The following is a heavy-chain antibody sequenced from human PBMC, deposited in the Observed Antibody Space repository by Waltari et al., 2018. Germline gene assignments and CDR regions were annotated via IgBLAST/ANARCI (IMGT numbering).Heavy chain of an antibody. Sequence: EVQLVESGGGLVQPGVYLGLSCEASGFTFSRYWLHWVRQAPGKGLVWVSRISSNENTTTYADSVKGRFTISRDNAKNTLYLQMNSLRAEDTAVYYCARVEYSYGPYCFDSWGQGTPVTVSS. CDR1: GFTFSRYW. V-gene: IGHV3-74*01. CDR2: ISSNENTT. D-gene: IGHD5-18*01. CDR3: ARVEYSYGPYCFDS. J-gene: IGHJ4*02.